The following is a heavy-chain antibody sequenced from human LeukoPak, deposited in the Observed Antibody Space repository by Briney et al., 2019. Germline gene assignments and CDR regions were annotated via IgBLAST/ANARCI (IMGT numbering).Heavy chain of an antibody. CDR2: ISSSSSYI. CDR1: GFTFSSYW. D-gene: IGHD5-18*01. Sequence: GGSLRLSCAASGFTFSSYWMSWVRQAPGKGLEWVSSISSSSSYIYYADSVKGRFTISRDNAKNSLYLQMNSLRAEDTAVYYCARGRLGYTIDPWGQGTLVTVSS. J-gene: IGHJ5*02. V-gene: IGHV3-21*01. CDR3: ARGRLGYTIDP.